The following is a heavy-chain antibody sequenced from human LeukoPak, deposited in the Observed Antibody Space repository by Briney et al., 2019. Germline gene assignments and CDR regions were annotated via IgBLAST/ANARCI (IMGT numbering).Heavy chain of an antibody. J-gene: IGHJ4*02. Sequence: AGSLRLSCAASGFTVSSYYMSWVRQAPGKGLEWVAVIYSGGSTYYADSVKGRFTISRHNSKNTLYLQMNSLRAEDTAVCYCARDSGEGFGELSQWGQGTLVTVSS. CDR2: IYSGGST. CDR3: ARDSGEGFGELSQ. CDR1: GFTVSSYY. D-gene: IGHD3-10*01. V-gene: IGHV3-53*04.